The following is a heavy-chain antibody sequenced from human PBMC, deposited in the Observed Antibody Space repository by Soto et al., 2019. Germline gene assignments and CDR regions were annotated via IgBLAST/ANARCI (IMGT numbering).Heavy chain of an antibody. CDR2: FESGGSI. Sequence: VRLVESGGGVIQPGGSLRLSCAASGVSVKTNYMSWVRQSPGKGLEWVSLFESGGSIYYADSVKGRFTISRDDFQNTLSLQMNSLRVEDTDTSYCASTTFWKNAFESWGQGTLVSVSS. CDR3: ASTTFWKNAFES. D-gene: IGHD3-3*01. V-gene: IGHV3-53*01. J-gene: IGHJ3*02. CDR1: GVSVKTNY.